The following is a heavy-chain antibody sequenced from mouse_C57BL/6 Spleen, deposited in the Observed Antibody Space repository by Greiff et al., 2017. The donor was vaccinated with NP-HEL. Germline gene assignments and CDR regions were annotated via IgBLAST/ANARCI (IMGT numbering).Heavy chain of an antibody. CDR1: GYTFTSYW. Sequence: QVQLQQPGAELVRPGSSVKLSCKASGYTFTSYWMHWVKQRPIQGLEWIGNIDPSDSETHCNQKFKDKATLTVDKSSSTAYMQLSSLTSEDSAVYYCARDGAAQAWFAYWGQGTLVTVSA. J-gene: IGHJ3*01. CDR3: ARDGAAQAWFAY. CDR2: IDPSDSET. D-gene: IGHD3-2*02. V-gene: IGHV1-52*01.